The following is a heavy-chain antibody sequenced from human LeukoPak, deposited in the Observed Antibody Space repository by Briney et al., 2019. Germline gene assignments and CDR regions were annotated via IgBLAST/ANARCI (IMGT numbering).Heavy chain of an antibody. CDR2: IYTSGST. CDR3: ARFHNDYGDYVFDY. V-gene: IGHV4-4*07. D-gene: IGHD4-17*01. Sequence: PSETLSLTCTVSGGSISSYYWSWIRQPAGKGLEWIGRIYTSGSTNYNPSLKSRVTMSVDTSKSQFSLKLSSVTAADTAVYYCARFHNDYGDYVFDYWGQGTLVTVSS. J-gene: IGHJ4*02. CDR1: GGSISSYY.